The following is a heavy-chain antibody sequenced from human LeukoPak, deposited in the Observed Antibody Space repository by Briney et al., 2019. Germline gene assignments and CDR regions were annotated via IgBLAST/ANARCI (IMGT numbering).Heavy chain of an antibody. CDR2: IYPGDSDT. Sequence: GASLKISCKGSGYSFINYWIGWVRQMPGKGLEWMGIIYPGDSDTRYSPSFQGQVTISADKSISTAYLQWSSLKASDTAMYYCARPSHSGSYYHGFDYWGQGTLVTVSS. CDR3: ARPSHSGSYYHGFDY. V-gene: IGHV5-51*01. D-gene: IGHD3-10*01. CDR1: GYSFINYW. J-gene: IGHJ4*02.